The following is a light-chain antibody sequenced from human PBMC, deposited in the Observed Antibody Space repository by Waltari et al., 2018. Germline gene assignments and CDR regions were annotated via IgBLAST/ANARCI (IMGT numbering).Light chain of an antibody. V-gene: IGLV3-19*01. J-gene: IGLJ2*01. CDR2: DKN. CDR3: HSRDASGVAGS. Sequence: SSELTQDPAVSVAMGPTVRITCQGDSPRSYYASWYQQRPGQAPILVIYDKNNRPSGVPDRFSGSSSHNTGSLTITGAQAEDEASYYCHSRDASGVAGSFGGGTKLTVL. CDR1: SPRSYY.